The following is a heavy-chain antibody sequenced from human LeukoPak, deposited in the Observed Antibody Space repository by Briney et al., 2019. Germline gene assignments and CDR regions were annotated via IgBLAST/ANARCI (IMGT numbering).Heavy chain of an antibody. CDR2: ISGSGGST. V-gene: IGHV3-23*01. D-gene: IGHD5-18*01. CDR3: AKGLRSGYGYPYFFDN. CDR1: GFTFSSYA. Sequence: PGGSLRLSCAASGFTFSSYAMSWVRQAPEKGLEWVSAISGSGGSTYYADSVKGRFTISRDNSKNTLYLQMNSLRAEDTAVYYCAKGLRSGYGYPYFFDNWGQGTLVTVSS. J-gene: IGHJ4*02.